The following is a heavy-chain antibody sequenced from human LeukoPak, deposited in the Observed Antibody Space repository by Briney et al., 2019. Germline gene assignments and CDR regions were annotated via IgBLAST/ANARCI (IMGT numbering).Heavy chain of an antibody. CDR3: ARDGGRNWVPEPINWFDP. D-gene: IGHD7-27*01. CDR2: INPKSGDT. Sequence: ASVKFSCKASGYTPTDYFLHWVLPAPEKRTEWMRWINPKSGDTRFAQNFKGRVTLTRDTSTNTAYIELNSLSADDTAVYYCARDGGRNWVPEPINWFDPWGQGTLVTVSS. V-gene: IGHV1-2*02. CDR1: GYTPTDYF. J-gene: IGHJ5*02.